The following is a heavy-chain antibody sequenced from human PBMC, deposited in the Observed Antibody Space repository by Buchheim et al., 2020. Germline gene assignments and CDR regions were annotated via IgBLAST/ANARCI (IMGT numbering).Heavy chain of an antibody. D-gene: IGHD1-1*01. J-gene: IGHJ4*02. Sequence: QVQLVESGGGVVQPGRSLRLSCAASGFTFSSYAMHWVRQAPGKGLEWVAVISYDGSNKYYADSVKGRFTISRDNSKNTLYLQMNSLRAEDTAVYYCARDGDNWNVAGYFDYWGQGTL. CDR1: GFTFSSYA. V-gene: IGHV3-30*04. CDR2: ISYDGSNK. CDR3: ARDGDNWNVAGYFDY.